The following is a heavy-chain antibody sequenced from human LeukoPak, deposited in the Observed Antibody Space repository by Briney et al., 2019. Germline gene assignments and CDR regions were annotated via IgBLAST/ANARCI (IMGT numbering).Heavy chain of an antibody. Sequence: GGSLRLSCEASGFTFTTYSMTWVRQAPGKGLEWVSGINWNGGSTGYADSVKGRFTISRDNAKNSLYLQMNSLRAEDTALYYCARELDSSGSRDYWGQGTLVTVSS. CDR3: ARELDSSGSRDY. V-gene: IGHV3-20*04. CDR1: GFTFTTYS. CDR2: INWNGGST. D-gene: IGHD3-22*01. J-gene: IGHJ4*02.